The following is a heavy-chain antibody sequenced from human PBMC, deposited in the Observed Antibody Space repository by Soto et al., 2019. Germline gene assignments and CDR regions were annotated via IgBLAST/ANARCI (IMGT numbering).Heavy chain of an antibody. CDR1: GGCISSYD. CDR2: IYYSGST. J-gene: IGHJ5*02. CDR3: ARGGIAARNLFDP. Sequence: SETLSLTCTVSGGCISSYDWSWIRQPPGKGLEWIGYIYYSGSTNYNPSLKSRVTISVDTSKNQFSLKLSSVTAADTAVYYCARGGIAARNLFDPWGQGTLVTVSS. V-gene: IGHV4-59*01. D-gene: IGHD6-6*01.